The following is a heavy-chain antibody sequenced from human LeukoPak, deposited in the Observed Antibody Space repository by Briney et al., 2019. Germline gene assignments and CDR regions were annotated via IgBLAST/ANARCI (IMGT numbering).Heavy chain of an antibody. Sequence: GASVKVSCKASGYTFTGYYMHWVRQAPGQGLEWMGWINPNSGGTNYAQEFQGRVTMTRDTSISTAYMELSRLRSDDTAVYYCARKSSSSLQNYYYMDVWGKGTTVTVSS. V-gene: IGHV1-2*02. CDR1: GYTFTGYY. D-gene: IGHD6-13*01. CDR3: ARKSSSSLQNYYYMDV. J-gene: IGHJ6*03. CDR2: INPNSGGT.